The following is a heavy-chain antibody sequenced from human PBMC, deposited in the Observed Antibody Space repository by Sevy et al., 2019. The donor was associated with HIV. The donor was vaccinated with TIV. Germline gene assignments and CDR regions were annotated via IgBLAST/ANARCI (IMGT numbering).Heavy chain of an antibody. V-gene: IGHV4-59*01. CDR2: IYYSGST. Sequence: SETLSLTCTVSGGSISSYYWSWIRQPPGKGLEWIGYIYYSGSTNYNPSLKSRVTISVDTSKNQFPLKLSSVTAADTAVYYCARRRASDYWGQGTLVTVSS. J-gene: IGHJ4*02. CDR3: ARRRASDY. CDR1: GGSISSYY.